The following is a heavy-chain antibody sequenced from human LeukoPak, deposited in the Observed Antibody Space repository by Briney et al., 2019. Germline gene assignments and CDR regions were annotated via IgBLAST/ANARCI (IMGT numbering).Heavy chain of an antibody. J-gene: IGHJ6*03. CDR1: GFTFSSYA. CDR2: ISYDGSNK. V-gene: IGHV3-30*04. Sequence: PGRSLRLSCAASGFTFSSYAMHWVRQAPGKGLEWVAVISYDGSNKYYADSVKGRFTISRDNSKNTLYLQMNSLRAEDTAVYYCARGRSWYNYYYYYMDVWGKGTTVTVSS. CDR3: ARGRSWYNYYYYYMDV. D-gene: IGHD6-13*01.